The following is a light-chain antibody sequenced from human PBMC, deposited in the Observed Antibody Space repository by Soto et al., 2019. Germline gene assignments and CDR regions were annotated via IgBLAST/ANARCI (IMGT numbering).Light chain of an antibody. CDR3: QQYGSSPWT. CDR1: QSVSSSY. CDR2: GAS. J-gene: IGKJ1*01. Sequence: VLTQSPGTLSLSPGERATLSCRDSQSVSSSYLAWYQQKPGQAPRLLIYGASSRATGIPDRFSGSGSGTDFTLTISRLEPEEFAVYYCQQYGSSPWTFGKGTKVDIK. V-gene: IGKV3-20*01.